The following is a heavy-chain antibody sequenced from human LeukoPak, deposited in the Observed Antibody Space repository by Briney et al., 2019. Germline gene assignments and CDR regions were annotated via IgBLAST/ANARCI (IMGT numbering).Heavy chain of an antibody. CDR3: ARATPFSP. CDR2: ISAYNGNT. Sequence: GASVKVSCKASGYTFTGYYMHWVRQTPGQGLEWMGWISAYNGNTNYAQKLQGRVTMTTDTSTSTAYMELRSLRSDDTAVYYCARATPFSPWGQGTLVTVSS. J-gene: IGHJ5*02. V-gene: IGHV1-18*04. CDR1: GYTFTGYY. D-gene: IGHD3-16*01.